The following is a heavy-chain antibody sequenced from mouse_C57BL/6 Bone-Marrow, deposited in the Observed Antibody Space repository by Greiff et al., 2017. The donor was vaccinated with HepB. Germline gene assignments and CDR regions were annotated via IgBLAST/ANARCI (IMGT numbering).Heavy chain of an antibody. CDR1: GYTFTSYW. D-gene: IGHD2-5*01. J-gene: IGHJ2*01. CDR2: IHPNSGST. CDR3: ASILRLYSKFDY. Sequence: QVQLQQPGAELVKPGASVKLSCKASGYTFTSYWMHWVKQRPGQGLEWIGMIHPNSGSTNYNEKFKSKATLTVDKSSSTAYMQLSSLTSEDSAVYYCASILRLYSKFDYWGQGTTLTVSS. V-gene: IGHV1-64*01.